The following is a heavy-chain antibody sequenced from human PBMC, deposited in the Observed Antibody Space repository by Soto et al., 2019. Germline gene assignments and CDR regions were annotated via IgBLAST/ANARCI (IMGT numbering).Heavy chain of an antibody. J-gene: IGHJ4*02. CDR2: ITTYNDNT. CDR3: ARVVGVKGYQNVDDSDY. D-gene: IGHD3-16*01. CDR1: GYNFTSFG. V-gene: IGHV1-18*01. Sequence: QVQLVQSGAEVKKPEASVKVSCKGSGYNFTSFGITWVRQAPGQGLEWMGWITTYNDNTNYAQKYQGRVTMTTVTSTSSVWKEMRSLRSGVTAVYYCARVVGVKGYQNVDDSDYWGQGNLVSVSS.